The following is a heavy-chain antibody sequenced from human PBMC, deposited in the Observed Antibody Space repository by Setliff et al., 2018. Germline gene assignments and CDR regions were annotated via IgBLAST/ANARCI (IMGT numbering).Heavy chain of an antibody. CDR2: LHYTGST. V-gene: IGHV4-39*01. CDR3: ARHVLYGSGSYGLNY. CDR1: GDSISSSDFY. J-gene: IGHJ4*02. Sequence: KSSETLSLTCTVSGDSISSSDFYWGWIRQPPGKGLEWIGSLHYTGSTFYNPSLKSRATVIVHTSKKQFSLKLKSMTAADAGVYYCARHVLYGSGSYGLNYWSQGTLVTVSS. D-gene: IGHD3-10*01.